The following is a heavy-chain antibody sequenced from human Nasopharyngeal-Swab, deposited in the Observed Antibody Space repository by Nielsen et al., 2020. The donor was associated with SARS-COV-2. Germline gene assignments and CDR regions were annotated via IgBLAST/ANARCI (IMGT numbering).Heavy chain of an antibody. CDR3: ARDQEMATAAYSD. CDR2: IVPILGIV. CDR1: GGTFKTFS. D-gene: IGHD5-24*01. V-gene: IGHV1-69*04. Sequence: SVKVSCKASGGTFKTFSINWVRQAPGQGLQWMGRIVPILGIVNYAQRFQGRVTFTADESTSTAYMDLSSLRSDDTAVYYCARDQEMATAAYSDRGQGTLVIVSS. J-gene: IGHJ4*02.